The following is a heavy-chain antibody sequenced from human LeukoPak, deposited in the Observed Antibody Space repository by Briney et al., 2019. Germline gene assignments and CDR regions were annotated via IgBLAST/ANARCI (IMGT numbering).Heavy chain of an antibody. J-gene: IGHJ6*02. CDR1: GFTFSGYA. Sequence: GGSLGLSCAASGFTFSGYAMSWVRQAPGKGLEWVSAISGSGGSTYYADSVKGRFTISRDNSKNTLYLQMNSLRAEDTAVYYCAGGGSGYDFWSGYYDATYGMDVWGQGTTVTVSS. CDR2: ISGSGGST. V-gene: IGHV3-23*01. CDR3: AGGGSGYDFWSGYYDATYGMDV. D-gene: IGHD3-3*01.